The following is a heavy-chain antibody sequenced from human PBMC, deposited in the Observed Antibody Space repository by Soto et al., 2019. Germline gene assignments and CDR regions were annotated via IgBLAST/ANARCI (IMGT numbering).Heavy chain of an antibody. CDR1: GLTFNIFA. CDR2: ISYDGREI. D-gene: IGHD3-9*01. CDR3: AGDPLALTGSFVDD. J-gene: IGHJ4*01. Sequence: GGSLRLSCVASGLTFNIFAFHWVRQAPGKGLEWLSVISYDGREIHYSESVKGRFTISRDSSTNTVYLEMNSLRYEDTAVYYCAGDPLALTGSFVDDWGQGTMVTVSS. V-gene: IGHV3-30-3*01.